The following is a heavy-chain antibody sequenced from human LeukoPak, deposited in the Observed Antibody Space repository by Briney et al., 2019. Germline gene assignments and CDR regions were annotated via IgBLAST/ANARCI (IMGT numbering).Heavy chain of an antibody. D-gene: IGHD3-3*01. J-gene: IGHJ4*02. CDR2: ISYDGSNK. CDR3: ARGPLIYYDFWSGKADYFDY. CDR1: RFSFSDYD. Sequence: PGGSLRLSCRASRFSFSDYDMHWVRQAPGKGLEWVAVISYDGSNKYYADSVKGRFTISRDNSKNTLYLQMNSLRAEDTAVYYCARGPLIYYDFWSGKADYFDYWGQGTLVTVSS. V-gene: IGHV3-30-3*01.